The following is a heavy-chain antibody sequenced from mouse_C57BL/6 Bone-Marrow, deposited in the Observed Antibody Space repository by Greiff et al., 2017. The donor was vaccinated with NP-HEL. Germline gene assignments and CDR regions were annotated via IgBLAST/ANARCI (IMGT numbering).Heavy chain of an antibody. CDR2: INPRSGNT. CDR1: GYTFGSYG. J-gene: IGHJ3*01. V-gene: IGHV1-81*01. CDR3: ARCYYSDAY. D-gene: IGHD2-12*01. Sequence: VKLMESGAELVRPGASVKLSCKASGYTFGSYGISWVKQRTGQGLEWIGEINPRSGNTYYNEKFKGKVTLTGDKSSSTVYLQLSSLTSADSAVCFCARCYYSDAYWGQGTLVTVSA.